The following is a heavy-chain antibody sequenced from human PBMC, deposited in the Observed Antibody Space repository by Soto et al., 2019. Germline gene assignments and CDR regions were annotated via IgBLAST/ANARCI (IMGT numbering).Heavy chain of an antibody. D-gene: IGHD6-13*01. CDR1: GYSFTSYL. J-gene: IGHJ6*02. Sequence: GESLKISCKGSGYSFTSYLIVLVLQMPGKGLEWMGIIYPGDSDTRYSPSFQGQVTISADKSISTAYLQWSSLKASDTAMYYCARPGSAAEYGMDVWGQGTTVTVSS. V-gene: IGHV5-51*01. CDR3: ARPGSAAEYGMDV. CDR2: IYPGDSDT.